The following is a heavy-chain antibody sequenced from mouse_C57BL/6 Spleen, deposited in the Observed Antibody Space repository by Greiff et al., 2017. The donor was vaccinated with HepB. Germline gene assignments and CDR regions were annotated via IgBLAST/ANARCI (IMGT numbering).Heavy chain of an antibody. J-gene: IGHJ4*01. V-gene: IGHV5-17*01. D-gene: IGHD2-4*01. CDR2: ISSGSSTI. CDR1: GFTFSDYG. Sequence: EVKVVESGGGLVKPGGSLKLSCAASGFTFSDYGMHWVRQAPEKGLEWVAYISSGSSTIYYADTVKGRFTISRDNAKNTLFLQMTSLRSEDTAMYYCATGYDYDDYAMDYWGQGTSVTVSS. CDR3: ATGYDYDDYAMDY.